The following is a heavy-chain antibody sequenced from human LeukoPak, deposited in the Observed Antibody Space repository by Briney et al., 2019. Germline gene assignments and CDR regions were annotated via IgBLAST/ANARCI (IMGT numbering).Heavy chain of an antibody. CDR3: ARGEEKATITGLDS. D-gene: IGHD5-24*01. Sequence: AGGSLRLSCAASGFTFSNFDMHWVRQAPGKGLEWVSAITSSSSYIYYAASVKGRFTISRDNAENSLYLQMNGLRAEDTAVYFCARGEEKATITGLDSWGQGTLVTVSS. CDR2: ITSSSSYI. CDR1: GFTFSNFD. J-gene: IGHJ4*02. V-gene: IGHV3-21*01.